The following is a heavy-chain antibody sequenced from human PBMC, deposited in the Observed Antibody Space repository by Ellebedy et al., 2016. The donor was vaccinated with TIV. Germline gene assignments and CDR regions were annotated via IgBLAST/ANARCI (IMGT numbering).Heavy chain of an antibody. CDR2: ISGSGTGT. D-gene: IGHD3-10*01. V-gene: IGHV3-23*01. CDR1: GFTFSSCA. CDR3: AKRVTMVREVITYYHYAMDV. J-gene: IGHJ6*02. Sequence: GESLKISCAASGFTFSSCAMSWVRQAPGKGLEWVSAISGSGTGTYYAASVKGRFTISRDNSKNTLYLQLNSLRAEDTAVYYCAKRVTMVREVITYYHYAMDVWGQGTTVTVSS.